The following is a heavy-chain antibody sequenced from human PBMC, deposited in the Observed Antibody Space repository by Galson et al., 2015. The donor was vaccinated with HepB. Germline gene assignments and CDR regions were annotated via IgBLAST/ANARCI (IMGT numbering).Heavy chain of an antibody. CDR2: ISYDGSNK. CDR1: GFTFSSYG. CDR3: ANLGYYYYMDV. D-gene: IGHD3-16*01. J-gene: IGHJ6*03. V-gene: IGHV3-30*18. Sequence: SLRLSCAASGFTFSSYGMHWVRQAPGKGLEWVAVISYDGSNKYYADSVKGRFTISRDNSKNTLYLQMNSLRAEDTAVYYCANLGYYYYMDVWGKGTTVTVSS.